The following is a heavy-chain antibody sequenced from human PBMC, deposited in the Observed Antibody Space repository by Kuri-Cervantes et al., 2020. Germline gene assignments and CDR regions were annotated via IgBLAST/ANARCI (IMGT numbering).Heavy chain of an antibody. V-gene: IGHV3-30*19. CDR3: AKDSSNNYGSGSYYYYYYMDV. CDR1: GFIFRNYG. Sequence: GESLKISCTASGFIFRNYGMHWVRQAPGKGLEWVAVISYDGSNKYYADSMKGRFTISRDNSKSTVYLQMNSLKAEDMAMYYCAKDSSNNYGSGSYYYYYYMDVWGKGTTVTVSS. J-gene: IGHJ6*03. CDR2: ISYDGSNK. D-gene: IGHD3-10*01.